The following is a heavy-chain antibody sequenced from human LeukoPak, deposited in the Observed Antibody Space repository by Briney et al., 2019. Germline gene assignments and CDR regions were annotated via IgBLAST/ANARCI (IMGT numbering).Heavy chain of an antibody. V-gene: IGHV1-69*04. CDR1: EGTFSSYA. D-gene: IGHD2-2*02. CDR3: ASGRGRNCSSTSCYTDNGDY. CDR2: IIPILGIA. Sequence: ASVKVSCKASEGTFSSYAISWVRQAPGQGLEWMGRIIPILGIANYAQKFQGRVTITADESTSTAYMELSSLRSEDTAVYYCASGRGRNCSSTSCYTDNGDYWGQGTLVTVSS. J-gene: IGHJ4*02.